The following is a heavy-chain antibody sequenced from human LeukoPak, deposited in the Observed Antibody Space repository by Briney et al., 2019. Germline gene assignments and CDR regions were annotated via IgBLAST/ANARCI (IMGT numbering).Heavy chain of an antibody. CDR2: IRYDGSNQ. D-gene: IGHD2-15*01. Sequence: GGSLRLSCAASGFTFSSYWMSWVRQAPGKGLEWVAFIRYDGSNQYFADSVKGRFTISRDNSKNTLYLQMNSLIPEDTAVYYCAKDLGYCSGTSCSAIDYWGQGTLVTVSS. CDR1: GFTFSSYW. J-gene: IGHJ4*02. CDR3: AKDLGYCSGTSCSAIDY. V-gene: IGHV3-30*02.